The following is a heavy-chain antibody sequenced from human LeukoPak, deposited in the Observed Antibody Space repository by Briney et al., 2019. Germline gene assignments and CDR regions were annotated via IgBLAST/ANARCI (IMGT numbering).Heavy chain of an antibody. CDR3: ARGSGLSVIIWFDP. CDR1: GDSISTSNSY. V-gene: IGHV4-39*01. D-gene: IGHD2-21*01. Sequence: PSETLSLTCTVSGDSISTSNSYWGWIRQPPGKGLEWTGSIYYSGNTYYNASLKSRVTISVDTSKNQFSLKLSSVTAADTAVYYCARGSGLSVIIWFDPWGQGTLVTVSS. J-gene: IGHJ5*02. CDR2: IYYSGNT.